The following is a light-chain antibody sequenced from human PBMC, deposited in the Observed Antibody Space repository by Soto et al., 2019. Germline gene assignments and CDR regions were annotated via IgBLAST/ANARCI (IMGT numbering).Light chain of an antibody. V-gene: IGLV2-14*01. CDR1: SSDVGGFKY. J-gene: IGLJ2*01. Sequence: QSALTQPASVSGSPGQSISISCTGTSSDVGGFKYVSWYLQHPGKAPKLMIYDVSNRPSGVSNRFSGSKSGNTASLTISGLQAEDEADYYCSSYTSSSMIFGGGTKVTVL. CDR2: DVS. CDR3: SSYTSSSMI.